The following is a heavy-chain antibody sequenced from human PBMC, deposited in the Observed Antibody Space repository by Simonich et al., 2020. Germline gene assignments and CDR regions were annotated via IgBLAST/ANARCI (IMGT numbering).Heavy chain of an antibody. J-gene: IGHJ3*02. CDR2: ISSSSKTI. V-gene: IGHV3-48*01. Sequence: EVQLVESGGGLVQPGGSLRLSCAASGFTFSSYSMNWVRQSPGKGLEWVSYISSSSKTINNADSVKGRFTISRDNAKNSLYLQMNSLRAEDTAVYYCARDSSYYAFDIWGQGTMVTVSS. CDR3: ARDSSYYAFDI. D-gene: IGHD5-12*01. CDR1: GFTFSSYS.